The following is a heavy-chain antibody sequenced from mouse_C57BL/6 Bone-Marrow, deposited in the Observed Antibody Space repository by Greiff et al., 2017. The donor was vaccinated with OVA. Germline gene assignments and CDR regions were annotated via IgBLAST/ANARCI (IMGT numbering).Heavy chain of an antibody. Sequence: QVHVKQSGAELVKPGASVKMSCKASGYTFTSYWITWVKQRPGQGLEWIGDIYPGSGSTNYNEKFKSKATLTVDTSSSTAYMQLSSLTSEDSAVYYCARDDYYVWGTGTTVTVSS. D-gene: IGHD2-4*01. CDR2: IYPGSGST. J-gene: IGHJ1*03. CDR3: ARDDYYV. CDR1: GYTFTSYW. V-gene: IGHV1-55*01.